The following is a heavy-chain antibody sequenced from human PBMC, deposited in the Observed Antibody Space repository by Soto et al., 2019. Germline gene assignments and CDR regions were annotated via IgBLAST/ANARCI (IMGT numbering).Heavy chain of an antibody. Sequence: DVQLVESGGGLVQPGGSLTLSCAGSGFTVTSKYMSWVRQAPGKGLGWVSLIQSGGSTFYADSVKCSFSISRDNSKDTVYLQMNSLRAEYTSVYYCERDDVHCSGGRCYGVPMDVWGIGATVTVSS. D-gene: IGHD2-15*01. CDR3: ERDDVHCSGGRCYGVPMDV. CDR1: GFTVTSKY. V-gene: IGHV3-66*01. J-gene: IGHJ6*03. CDR2: IQSGGST.